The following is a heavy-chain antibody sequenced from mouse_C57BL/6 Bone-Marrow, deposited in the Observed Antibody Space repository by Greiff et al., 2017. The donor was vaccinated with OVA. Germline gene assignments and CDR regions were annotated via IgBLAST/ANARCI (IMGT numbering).Heavy chain of an antibody. D-gene: IGHD3-2*02. V-gene: IGHV1-81*01. Sequence: QVQLQQSGAELARPGASVKLSCKASGYTFTSYGISWVKQRTGQGLEWIGEIYPRSGNTYYNEKFKGKATLTADKSSSTAYMELRSLTSEDSAVYFWAREAAQAPAWFAYWGQGTLVTVSA. CDR2: IYPRSGNT. CDR3: AREAAQAPAWFAY. J-gene: IGHJ3*01. CDR1: GYTFTSYG.